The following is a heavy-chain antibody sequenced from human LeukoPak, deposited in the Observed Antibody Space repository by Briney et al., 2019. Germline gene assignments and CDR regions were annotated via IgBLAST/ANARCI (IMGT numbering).Heavy chain of an antibody. CDR2: TYYRSKWYN. V-gene: IGHV6-1*01. CDR1: GDSVSSNSAA. CDR3: ARDQGMTTVTSFDY. J-gene: IGHJ4*02. D-gene: IGHD4-17*01. Sequence: SQTLSLTCAISGDSVSSNSAAWNWIRQSPSRCLEWLGRTYYRSKWYNDYAESVKSRITINPDTSKNQFSLQLNSVTPEDTAVYYCARDQGMTTVTSFDYWGQGTLVTVSS.